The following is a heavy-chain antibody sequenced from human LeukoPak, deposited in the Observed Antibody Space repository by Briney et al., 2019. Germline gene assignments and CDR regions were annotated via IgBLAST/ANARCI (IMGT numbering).Heavy chain of an antibody. Sequence: ASVKVSCKASGYTFTGYYMHWVRQAPGQGLEWMGWMNPNSGNTGYAQKFQGRVTMTRNTSISTAYMELSSLRSEDTAVYYCARGGAVALDYWGQGTLVTVSS. CDR3: ARGGAVALDY. CDR2: MNPNSGNT. V-gene: IGHV1-8*02. D-gene: IGHD6-19*01. CDR1: GYTFTGYY. J-gene: IGHJ4*02.